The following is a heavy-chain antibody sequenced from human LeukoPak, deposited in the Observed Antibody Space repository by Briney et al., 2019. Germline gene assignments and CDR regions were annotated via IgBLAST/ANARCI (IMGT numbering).Heavy chain of an antibody. CDR3: ARVLVGALDY. CDR2: ISGSSGII. V-gene: IGHV3-48*04. Sequence: GGSLRLSCAASGFTFNTYTMNWVRQAPGKGLEWVSYISGSSGIIDYADSVRGRFTISRDNAKNLLYLQMNSLRAEETAVYYCARVLVGALDYWGQGTLVTVSS. D-gene: IGHD1-26*01. J-gene: IGHJ4*02. CDR1: GFTFNTYT.